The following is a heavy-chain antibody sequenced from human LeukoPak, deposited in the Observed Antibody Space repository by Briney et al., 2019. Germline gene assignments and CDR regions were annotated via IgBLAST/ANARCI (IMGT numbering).Heavy chain of an antibody. V-gene: IGHV1-2*02. J-gene: IGHJ6*03. CDR2: INPNSGGT. Sequence: ASVKVSCKASGYTFTGYYMHWVRQAPGQGLEWMGWINPNSGGTNYAQKFQGRATMTRDTSISPAYMELSRLRSDDTAVYYCARDGNYYDFWRRPLAYMDVWRKGTTVTVSS. D-gene: IGHD3-3*01. CDR3: ARDGNYYDFWRRPLAYMDV. CDR1: GYTFTGYY.